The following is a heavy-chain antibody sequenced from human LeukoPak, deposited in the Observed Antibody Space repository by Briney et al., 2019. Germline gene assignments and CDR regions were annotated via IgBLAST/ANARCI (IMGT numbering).Heavy chain of an antibody. CDR3: ARVTWDSFEI. CDR1: GDSVSSGGHY. Sequence: PSETLSLTCTVSGDSVSSGGHYWSWIRQPPGKGLDWIGYLYYSGSTNYNPSLKSRVTISVDTSKNQFSLKLNSVTAADTAVYYCARVTWDSFEIWGQGTMVTVSS. CDR2: LYYSGST. J-gene: IGHJ3*02. V-gene: IGHV4-61*08.